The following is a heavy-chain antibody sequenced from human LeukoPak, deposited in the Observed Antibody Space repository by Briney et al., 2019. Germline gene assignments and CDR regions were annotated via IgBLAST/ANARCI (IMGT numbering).Heavy chain of an antibody. CDR2: ISVYNGNR. CDR1: GYAFTNYY. V-gene: IGHV1-18*04. Sequence: ASVKVSCKASGYAFTNYYMHWVRQAPGQGLEWMGWISVYNGNRNFSQKFQGRVTLTTDVYTSTAYMELRSLRSDDTAVYYCTRGRGYDFWSGYGGWFDPWGQGTLVTVSS. D-gene: IGHD3/OR15-3a*01. J-gene: IGHJ5*02. CDR3: TRGRGYDFWSGYGGWFDP.